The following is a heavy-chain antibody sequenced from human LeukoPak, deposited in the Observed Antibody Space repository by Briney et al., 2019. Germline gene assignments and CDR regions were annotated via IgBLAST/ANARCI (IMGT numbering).Heavy chain of an antibody. Sequence: SETLSLTCTVSGGSISSYYWSWIRQPPRKGLEWIGYIYYSGSTNYNPSFKSRITISVDTSRNQFSLQLSSVTAADTAVYYCARIHRYCSGGACYVLDNWGQGTLVAVSS. CDR1: GGSISSYY. V-gene: IGHV4-59*01. CDR2: IYYSGST. J-gene: IGHJ4*02. CDR3: ARIHRYCSGGACYVLDN. D-gene: IGHD2-15*01.